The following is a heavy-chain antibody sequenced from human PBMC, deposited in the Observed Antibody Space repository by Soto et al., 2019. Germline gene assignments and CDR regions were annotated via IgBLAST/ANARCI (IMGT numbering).Heavy chain of an antibody. D-gene: IGHD3-22*01. J-gene: IGHJ6*02. CDR3: ARGVRITMIVVVITPPGMDV. V-gene: IGHV3-30-3*01. Sequence: QVQLVESGGGVVQPGRSLRLSCAASGFTFSSYAMHWVRQAPGKGLEWVAVISYDGSNKYYADSVKGRFTISRDNSKNTLYLQMNSLRAEDTAVYYCARGVRITMIVVVITPPGMDVWGQGTTVTVSS. CDR2: ISYDGSNK. CDR1: GFTFSSYA.